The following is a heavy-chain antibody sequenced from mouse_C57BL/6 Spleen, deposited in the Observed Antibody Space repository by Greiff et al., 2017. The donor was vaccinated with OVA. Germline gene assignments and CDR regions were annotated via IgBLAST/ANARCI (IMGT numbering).Heavy chain of an antibody. J-gene: IGHJ4*01. CDR2: ISYDGSN. D-gene: IGHD1-1*01. CDR1: GYSITSGYY. Sequence: EVQLVESGPGLVKPSQSLSLTCSVTGYSITSGYYWNWIRQFPGNKLEWMGYISYDGSNNYNPSLKNRISITRDTSKNQFFLKLNSVTTEDTATYYCARGSITTVVAPHYYAMDYWGQGTSVTVSS. CDR3: ARGSITTVVAPHYYAMDY. V-gene: IGHV3-6*01.